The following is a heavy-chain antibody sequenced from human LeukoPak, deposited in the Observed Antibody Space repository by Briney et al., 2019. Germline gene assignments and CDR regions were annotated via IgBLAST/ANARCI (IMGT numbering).Heavy chain of an antibody. CDR2: IRSKAYGGTT. CDR1: GFTFGDYA. J-gene: IGHJ5*02. D-gene: IGHD2-2*02. V-gene: IGHV3-49*04. Sequence: GGSLRLSCTASGFTFGDYAMSWVRQAPGKGLEWVGFIRSKAYGGTTEYAASVKGRFTISRDDSKSIAYLQMNSLKTEDTAVYYCTRRYCSSTSCYKFDPWGQGTLVTVSS. CDR3: TRRYCSSTSCYKFDP.